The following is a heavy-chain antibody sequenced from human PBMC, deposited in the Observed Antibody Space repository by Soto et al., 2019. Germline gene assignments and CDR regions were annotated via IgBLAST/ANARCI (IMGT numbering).Heavy chain of an antibody. CDR1: WLPFSGFA. CDR3: TRPAGTIPY. J-gene: IGHJ4*02. CDR2: IRSKANSYAT. D-gene: IGHD6-13*01. V-gene: IGHV3-73*01. Sequence: GGSLTLSCTVSWLPFSGFAMHWVRQASGKGLEWVGRIRSKANSYATAYDASVKGRFTISRDDSKNTAYLQMNSLKTEDTAVYYCTRPAGTIPYWGQGT.